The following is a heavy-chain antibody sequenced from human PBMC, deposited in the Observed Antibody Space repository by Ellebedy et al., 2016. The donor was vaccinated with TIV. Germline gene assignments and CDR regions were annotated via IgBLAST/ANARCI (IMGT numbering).Heavy chain of an antibody. V-gene: IGHV3-11*06. Sequence: PGGSLRLSCAASGSSFSDYYMSWIRQVPGTGLEWLSYISSSGSDTNYADSVKGRFTISRANAKNSLYLEMNSLKVEDTAVYYCARGQAVAGSHFDYWGQGTLVTVSS. CDR2: ISSSGSDT. D-gene: IGHD6-19*01. CDR3: ARGQAVAGSHFDY. CDR1: GSSFSDYY. J-gene: IGHJ4*02.